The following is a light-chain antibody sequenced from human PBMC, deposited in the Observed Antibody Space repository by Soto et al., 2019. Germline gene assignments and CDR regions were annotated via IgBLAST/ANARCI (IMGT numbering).Light chain of an antibody. CDR1: QSVHSH. Sequence: DIQMTQSPSSLSASVGDGVTITCRASQSVHSHLNWYQQQPGKAPKVLIYAASRLRSGVPSRFSGSGSGADFTLTISSLQPEDFATYHCQQTYDTPWTLGQGTKVDIK. V-gene: IGKV1-39*01. CDR2: AAS. J-gene: IGKJ1*01. CDR3: QQTYDTPWT.